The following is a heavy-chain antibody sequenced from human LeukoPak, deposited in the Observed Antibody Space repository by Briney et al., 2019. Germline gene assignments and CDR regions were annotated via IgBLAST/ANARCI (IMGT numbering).Heavy chain of an antibody. CDR2: IITMLGIA. CDR1: GGTFSSYA. Sequence: ASVKVSCKASGGTFSSYAISWVRQAPGQGLEWMGRIITMLGIANYAQMFKGRVTITADKSTSTAYMERSSLRPEDTAVYYCARDTDMASKRGYYYYGMDVWGQGTTVTVS. CDR3: ARDTDMASKRGYYYYGMDV. V-gene: IGHV1-69*04. J-gene: IGHJ6*02. D-gene: IGHD5-18*01.